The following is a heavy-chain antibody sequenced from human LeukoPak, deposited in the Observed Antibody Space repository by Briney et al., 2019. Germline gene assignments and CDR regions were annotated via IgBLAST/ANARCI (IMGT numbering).Heavy chain of an antibody. J-gene: IGHJ6*02. D-gene: IGHD5-18*01. CDR2: ISGSGGST. Sequence: GGSLRLSCAASGFTFSSYAMSWVRQAPGKGLEWVSAISGSGGSTYYADSVKGGFTISRDNSKNTLYLQMNSLRAEDTAVYYCAKGRRGYSYPRGLSMDVWGQGTTVTVSS. CDR3: AKGRRGYSYPRGLSMDV. V-gene: IGHV3-23*01. CDR1: GFTFSSYA.